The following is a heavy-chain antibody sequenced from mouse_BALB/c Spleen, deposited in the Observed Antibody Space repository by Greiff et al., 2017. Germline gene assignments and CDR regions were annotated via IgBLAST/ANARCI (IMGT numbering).Heavy chain of an antibody. D-gene: IGHD2-14*01. CDR3: ARKDYRYGWFAY. J-gene: IGHJ3*01. CDR1: GFTFSSYG. Sequence: EVKVVESGGGLVQPGGSLKLSCAASGFTFSSYGMSWVRQTPDKRLELVATINSNGGSTYYPDSVKGRFTISRDNAKNTLYLQMSSLKSEDTAMYYCARKDYRYGWFAYWGQGTLVTVSA. CDR2: INSNGGST. V-gene: IGHV5-6-3*01.